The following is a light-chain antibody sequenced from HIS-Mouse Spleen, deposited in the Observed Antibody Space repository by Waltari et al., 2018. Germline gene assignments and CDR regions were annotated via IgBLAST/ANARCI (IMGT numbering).Light chain of an antibody. Sequence: DIQMTQSPSPLSASVGDRVTITCRAGQGTSSWLAWYQQKPGKAPKILIYKASSLESGVPSRFSGSGSGTEFTLTISSLQPDDFATYYCQQYRTFGQGTKVEIK. J-gene: IGKJ1*01. CDR1: QGTSSW. CDR2: KAS. V-gene: IGKV1-5*03. CDR3: QQYRT.